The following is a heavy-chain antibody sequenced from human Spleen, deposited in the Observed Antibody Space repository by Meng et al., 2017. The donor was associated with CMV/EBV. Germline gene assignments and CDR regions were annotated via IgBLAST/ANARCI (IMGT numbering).Heavy chain of an antibody. Sequence: SCAASGFTFSSYSMNWVRQAPGKGLEWVSSISSSSSYIYYADSVKGRFTISRDNAKNSLYLQMNSLRAEDTAVYYCARDQFSYGMDVWGQGTTVTVSS. D-gene: IGHD5-24*01. CDR1: GFTFSSYS. V-gene: IGHV3-21*01. CDR2: ISSSSSYI. J-gene: IGHJ6*02. CDR3: ARDQFSYGMDV.